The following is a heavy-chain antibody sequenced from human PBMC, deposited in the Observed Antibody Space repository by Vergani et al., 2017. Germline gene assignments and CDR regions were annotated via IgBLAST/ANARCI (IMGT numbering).Heavy chain of an antibody. CDR1: RGTLSSYA. D-gene: IGHD6-19*01. Sequence: QVQLVQSGTEVRKPGSSVKVSCKTSRGTLSSYAIAWVRQAPGQGLEWMGRFVPILDKTNYAQKFQDRISFGADESTSTAYMELSSLTFEDTGVYYCAGVGQWVVLGSYNWFAPGGKGTQVIVSS. V-gene: IGHV1-69*10. CDR3: AGVGQWVVLGSYNWFAP. J-gene: IGHJ5*02. CDR2: FVPILDKT.